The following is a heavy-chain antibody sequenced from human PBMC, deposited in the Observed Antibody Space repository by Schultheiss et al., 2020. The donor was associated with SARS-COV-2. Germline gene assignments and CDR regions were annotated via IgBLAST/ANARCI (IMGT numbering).Heavy chain of an antibody. Sequence: SGPTLVKPTQTLTLTCTFSGFSLSTSGVGVGWIRQPPGKALEWLALIYWNDDKRYSPSLKSRLTITKDTSKNQVVLTMTNMDPVDTATYYCARESAVAGTNGWQFNYWGQGTLVTVSS. CDR3: ARESAVAGTNGWQFNY. CDR1: GFSLSTSGVG. J-gene: IGHJ4*02. D-gene: IGHD6-19*01. V-gene: IGHV2-5*01. CDR2: IYWNDDK.